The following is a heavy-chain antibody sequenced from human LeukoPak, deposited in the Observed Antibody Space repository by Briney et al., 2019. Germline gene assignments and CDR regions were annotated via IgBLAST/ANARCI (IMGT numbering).Heavy chain of an antibody. D-gene: IGHD1-26*01. CDR2: ISSSSSTI. Sequence: PGGSLRLSCAASGFTFSSYAMSWVRQAPGKGLEWVSYISSSSSTIYYADSVKGRFTISRDNAKNSLYLQMNSLRDEDTAVYYCARVAGSFFAFGKGGDAFDIWGQGTMVTVSS. J-gene: IGHJ3*02. CDR1: GFTFSSYA. V-gene: IGHV3-48*02. CDR3: ARVAGSFFAFGKGGDAFDI.